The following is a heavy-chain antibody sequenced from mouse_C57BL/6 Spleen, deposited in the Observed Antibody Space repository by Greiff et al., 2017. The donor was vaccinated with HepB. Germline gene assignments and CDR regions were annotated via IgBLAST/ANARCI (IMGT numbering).Heavy chain of an antibody. CDR1: GYTFTSYG. CDR2: IYPRSGNT. J-gene: IGHJ2*01. V-gene: IGHV1-81*01. Sequence: QVQLQQSGAELARPGASVKLSCKASGYTFTSYGISWVKQRTGQGLEWIGEIYPRSGNTYYNEKFKGKATLTADKSSSTAYMELRSLTSEDSAVYFCARALITTVVEGYFDYWGQGTTLTVSS. D-gene: IGHD1-1*01. CDR3: ARALITTVVEGYFDY.